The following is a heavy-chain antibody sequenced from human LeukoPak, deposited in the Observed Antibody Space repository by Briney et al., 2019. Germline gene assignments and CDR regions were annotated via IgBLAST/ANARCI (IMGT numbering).Heavy chain of an antibody. CDR2: ISYDGSNK. V-gene: IGHV3-30*03. D-gene: IGHD6-13*01. CDR3: ALLIAAAGSFDY. Sequence: GGSLRLSCAASGFTFSSYGMHWVRQAPGKGLEWVAAISYDGSNKYYADSVKGRFTISRDNSKNTLYLQMNSLRAEDTAVYYCALLIAAAGSFDYWGQGTLVTVSS. J-gene: IGHJ4*02. CDR1: GFTFSSYG.